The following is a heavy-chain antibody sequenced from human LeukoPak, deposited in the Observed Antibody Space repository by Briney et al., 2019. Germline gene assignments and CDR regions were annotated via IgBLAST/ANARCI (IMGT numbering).Heavy chain of an antibody. CDR1: EFTFSRYP. CDR3: AKEDGDGDYLDAFDI. Sequence: GGSLNLSFPSSEFTFSRYPSTWFGQPPGRGRDGVPAISGSGGSTYYADSVKGRLTISRDNSKNTLYLQMNSLRAEDTAVYSCAKEDGDGDYLDAFDIWGPGTMVTASS. J-gene: IGHJ3*02. CDR2: ISGSGGST. D-gene: IGHD4-17*01. V-gene: IGHV3-23*01.